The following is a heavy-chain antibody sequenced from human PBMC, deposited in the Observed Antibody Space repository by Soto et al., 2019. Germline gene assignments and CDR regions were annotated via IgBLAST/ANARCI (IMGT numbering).Heavy chain of an antibody. CDR3: ARVLRYYYDSSGYYLRYYYYGMDV. V-gene: IGHV4-31*11. CDR2: IYYSGST. J-gene: IGHJ6*02. Sequence: PSETLSLTCAVSGGSISSGGYSWSWIRQPPGKGLEWIGYIYYSGSTYYNPSLKSRVTISVDTSKNQFSLKLSSVTAADTAVYYCARVLRYYYDSSGYYLRYYYYGMDVWGQGTTVTVSS. D-gene: IGHD3-22*01. CDR1: GGSISSGGYS.